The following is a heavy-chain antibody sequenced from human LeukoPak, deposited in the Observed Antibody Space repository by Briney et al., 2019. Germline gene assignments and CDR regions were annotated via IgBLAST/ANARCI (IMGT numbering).Heavy chain of an antibody. J-gene: IGHJ4*02. Sequence: GGSLRLSCAASGFTFSSYAMSWVRQAPGRGLEWVSAISGSGGSTYYADSVKGRFTISRDNSKNTLYLQMNSLRAEDTAVYYCVKYYDSSGYYAIYFDYWGQGTLVTVSS. CDR2: ISGSGGST. D-gene: IGHD3-22*01. CDR1: GFTFSSYA. CDR3: VKYYDSSGYYAIYFDY. V-gene: IGHV3-23*01.